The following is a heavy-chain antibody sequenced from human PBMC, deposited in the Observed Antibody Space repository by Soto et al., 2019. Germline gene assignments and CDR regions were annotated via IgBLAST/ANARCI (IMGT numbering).Heavy chain of an antibody. V-gene: IGHV1-69*13. CDR2: IIPIFGTA. CDR3: ARSVAAAAPSDAFDI. Sequence: VKVSCKASGGTFSSYAISWVRQAPGQGLEWMGGIIPIFGTANYAQKFQGRVTITADESTSTAYMELSSLRSEDTAVYYCARSVAAAAPSDAFDIWGQGTMVTVSS. CDR1: GGTFSSYA. D-gene: IGHD6-25*01. J-gene: IGHJ3*02.